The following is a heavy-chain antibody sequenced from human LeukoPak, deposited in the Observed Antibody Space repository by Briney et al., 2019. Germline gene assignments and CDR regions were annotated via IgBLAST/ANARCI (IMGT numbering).Heavy chain of an antibody. D-gene: IGHD6-13*01. CDR1: GGSISSYY. Sequence: SETLSLTCTVSGGSISSYYWSWIRQPPGEGLEWIGYIYYSGSTNYNPSLKSRVTISVDTSKNQFSLKLSSVTAADTAVYYCARIAAAGPDYWGQGTLVTVSS. CDR2: IYYSGST. V-gene: IGHV4-59*01. J-gene: IGHJ4*02. CDR3: ARIAAAGPDY.